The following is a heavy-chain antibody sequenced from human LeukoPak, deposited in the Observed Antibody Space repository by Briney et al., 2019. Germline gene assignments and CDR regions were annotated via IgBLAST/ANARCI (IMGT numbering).Heavy chain of an antibody. CDR3: AKHWDYYGSGSYSDY. V-gene: IGHV3-23*01. D-gene: IGHD3-10*01. CDR2: ISGSGGST. Sequence: GGSLRLSCAASGFTFSSYAMRWVRQAPGKGLEWVSSISGSGGSTYYADSVKGRFTISRDNSKNTLYLQMNSLRAEDTAVYYCAKHWDYYGSGSYSDYWGQGTLVTVSS. CDR1: GFTFSSYA. J-gene: IGHJ4*02.